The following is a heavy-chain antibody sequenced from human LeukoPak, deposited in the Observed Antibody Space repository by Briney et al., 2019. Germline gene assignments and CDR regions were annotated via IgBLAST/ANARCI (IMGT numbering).Heavy chain of an antibody. J-gene: IGHJ4*02. D-gene: IGHD3-10*01. CDR3: ARVGTYGSGSYLSWLDY. CDR1: GGSISSSSYY. Sequence: SETLSLTCTVSGGSISSSSYYWGWTRQPPGRGLEWIGSIYYSGSTYYNPSLKSRVTISVDTSNNQFSLKLNSVTAADTAVYYCARVGTYGSGSYLSWLDYWGQGTLVTVSS. CDR2: IYYSGST. V-gene: IGHV4-39*07.